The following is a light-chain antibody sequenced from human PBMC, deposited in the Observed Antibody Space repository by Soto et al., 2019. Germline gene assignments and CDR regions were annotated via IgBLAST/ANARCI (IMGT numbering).Light chain of an antibody. Sequence: EIVLTQSPATLSLSPGERATLSCRASQSVSSYLACYEHKPGQAPMLLIYDASNGATGIPARFSGSWSGTDFILTISSLEPEDFAVYYCQQYDSSWTFGQGTQVDIK. CDR2: DAS. V-gene: IGKV3-11*01. J-gene: IGKJ1*01. CDR3: QQYDSSWT. CDR1: QSVSSY.